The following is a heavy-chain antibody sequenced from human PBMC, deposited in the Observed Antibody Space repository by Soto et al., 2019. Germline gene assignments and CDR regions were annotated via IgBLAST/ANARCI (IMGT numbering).Heavy chain of an antibody. V-gene: IGHV4-39*01. CDR3: ASPTTYGDYVWYFDY. CDR1: GGSISSSSYY. J-gene: IGHJ4*02. Sequence: QLQLQESGPGLVKPSETLSLTCTVSGGSISSSSYYWGWIRQPPGKGLEWIGSIYYSGSTYYNPSLKSRVTISVDTSKNQFSLKLSSVTAADTAVYYCASPTTYGDYVWYFDYGGQGTLVTVSS. D-gene: IGHD4-17*01. CDR2: IYYSGST.